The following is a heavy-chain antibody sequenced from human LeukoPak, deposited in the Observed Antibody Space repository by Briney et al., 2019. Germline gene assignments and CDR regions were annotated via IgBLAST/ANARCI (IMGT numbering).Heavy chain of an antibody. Sequence: GGSLRLSCAASGFTFSDYYMSWIRQAPGKGLEWVSYISSSGSTIYYADSVKGRLTISRDNAKNSLYLQMNSLRVEDTAVYYCARAARHYGSGSYYNGLDPWGQGTLVTVSS. J-gene: IGHJ5*02. V-gene: IGHV3-11*01. CDR2: ISSSGSTI. CDR1: GFTFSDYY. D-gene: IGHD3-10*01. CDR3: ARAARHYGSGSYYNGLDP.